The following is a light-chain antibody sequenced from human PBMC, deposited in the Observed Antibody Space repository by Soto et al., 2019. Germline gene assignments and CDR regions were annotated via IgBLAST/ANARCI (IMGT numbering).Light chain of an antibody. V-gene: IGLV2-14*03. J-gene: IGLJ1*01. CDR2: DVS. CDR1: NSDVGGYNY. Sequence: QSALTQPASVSGSPGQSITISCTGTNSDVGGYNYVSWDQHHPGKAPKLIIYDVSNRPSGVSIRFSGSKSDNTASLTISGLQPEDEADYHCSSYTTSNTRQIVFGTGTKVTVL. CDR3: SSYTTSNTRQIV.